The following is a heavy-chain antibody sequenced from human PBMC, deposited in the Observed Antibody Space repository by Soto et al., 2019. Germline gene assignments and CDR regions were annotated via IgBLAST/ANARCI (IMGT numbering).Heavy chain of an antibody. D-gene: IGHD2-15*01. CDR1: GYTFTSYA. J-gene: IGHJ5*02. CDR3: ARGLWDIVVVVAAPTGSWFEP. Sequence: ASVKVSCKASGYTFTSYAMHWVRQAPGQRLEWMGWINAGNGNTKYSQKFQGRVTITRDTSASTAYMELSSLRSEDTAVYYCARGLWDIVVVVAAPTGSWFEPWGQGTLVTVSS. V-gene: IGHV1-3*01. CDR2: INAGNGNT.